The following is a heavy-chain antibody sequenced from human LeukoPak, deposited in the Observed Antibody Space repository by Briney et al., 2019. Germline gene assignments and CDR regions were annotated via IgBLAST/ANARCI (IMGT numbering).Heavy chain of an antibody. Sequence: SEALSLTCTVSGGSISSSSYYWGWIRQPPGKGLEWIGSIYYSGSTYYNPSLKSRVTISVDTSKNQFSLKLSSVTAADTAVYYCARLPKRRYCSSTSCYYDAFDIWGQGTMVTVSS. CDR1: GGSISSSSYY. CDR3: ARLPKRRYCSSTSCYYDAFDI. J-gene: IGHJ3*02. D-gene: IGHD2-2*01. CDR2: IYYSGST. V-gene: IGHV4-39*01.